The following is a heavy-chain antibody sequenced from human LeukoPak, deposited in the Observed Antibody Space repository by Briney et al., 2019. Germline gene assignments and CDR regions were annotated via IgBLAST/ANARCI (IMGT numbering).Heavy chain of an antibody. D-gene: IGHD1/OR15-1a*01. J-gene: IGHJ6*02. Sequence: RSSETLSLTCTVSGSSISTDYYWGWIRQPPGKGLEWIGSIYHSGSTYYNPSLKSRIAISVDTSKNQFSLKLSSVTVAGTAVYYCARLNTYGMDVWGQGTTVTVSS. V-gene: IGHV4-38-2*02. CDR1: GSSISTDYY. CDR3: ARLNTYGMDV. CDR2: IYHSGST.